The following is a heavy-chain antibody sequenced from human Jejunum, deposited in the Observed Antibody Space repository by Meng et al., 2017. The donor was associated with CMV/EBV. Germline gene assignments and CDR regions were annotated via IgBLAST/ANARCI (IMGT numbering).Heavy chain of an antibody. CDR3: AHRKDYYDSSGYYYDWFDP. D-gene: IGHD3-22*01. J-gene: IGHJ5*02. Sequence: SGVGVGWIRQPPGKALEWLGFIYWNNEERYSPSLKSRLNITKDTSKNQVVLTMTNMDPVDTATYYCAHRKDYYDSSGYYYDWFDPWGQGSLGTVSS. CDR1: SGVG. V-gene: IGHV2-5*01. CDR2: IYWNNEE.